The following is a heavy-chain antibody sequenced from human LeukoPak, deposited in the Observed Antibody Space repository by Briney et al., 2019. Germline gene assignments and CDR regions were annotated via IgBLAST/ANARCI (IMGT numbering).Heavy chain of an antibody. CDR1: GGSISSYY. V-gene: IGHV4-59*08. CDR2: IYYSGST. CDR3: ARHLVYGSGTQPYFDY. D-gene: IGHD3-10*01. J-gene: IGHJ4*02. Sequence: PSETLSLTCTVSGGSISSYYWSWIRQPPGKGLEWIAYIYYSGSTNYNPSLKSRVTISVDTSKNYFSLKLYSVTPADTAVYYCARHLVYGSGTQPYFDYWGQGTLVTVSS.